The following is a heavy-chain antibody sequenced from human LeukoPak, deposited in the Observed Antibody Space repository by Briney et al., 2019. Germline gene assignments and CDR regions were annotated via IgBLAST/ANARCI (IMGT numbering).Heavy chain of an antibody. CDR1: GFTFSSYP. CDR2: ISYDGNDK. J-gene: IGHJ4*02. Sequence: PGRSLRLSCAASGFTFSSYPMHWVRQAPGKGLEWVAVISYDGNDKYYAESVKGRFIISRDNSKNTLFLQMNSLRAEDTAVYYCARDTYYNFWSGHYFWGQGALVTVSS. V-gene: IGHV3-30-3*01. D-gene: IGHD3-3*01. CDR3: ARDTYYNFWSGHYF.